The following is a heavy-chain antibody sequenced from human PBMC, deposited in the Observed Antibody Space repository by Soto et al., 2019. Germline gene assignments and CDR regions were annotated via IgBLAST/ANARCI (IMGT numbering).Heavy chain of an antibody. V-gene: IGHV3-15*01. CDR3: TAIAGGAFDI. CDR2: IKSKTDGGTT. J-gene: IGHJ3*02. CDR1: GFTFSNAW. Sequence: PGGSLRLSCAASGFTFSNAWKSWVRQAPGKGLEWVGRIKSKTDGGTTDYGAPVKGRFTISRDDSKNTLYLQMNSLKTEDTAVYYCTAIAGGAFDIWGQGTMVTVSS. D-gene: IGHD6-13*01.